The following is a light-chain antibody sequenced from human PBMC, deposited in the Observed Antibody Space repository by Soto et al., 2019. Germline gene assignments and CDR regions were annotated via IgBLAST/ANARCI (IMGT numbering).Light chain of an antibody. CDR2: GAS. V-gene: IGKV3-20*01. J-gene: IGKJ1*01. Sequence: EIVLTQSPGTLSLSPGESATLSCRASQTISSSYLAWYQQKPGQAPRLLLYGASSRATGIPDRFSGSGSGTDFTLTISRMEPEDFAVYYRQQYGVSPPWTFGQGTKVEIQ. CDR1: QTISSSY. CDR3: QQYGVSPPWT.